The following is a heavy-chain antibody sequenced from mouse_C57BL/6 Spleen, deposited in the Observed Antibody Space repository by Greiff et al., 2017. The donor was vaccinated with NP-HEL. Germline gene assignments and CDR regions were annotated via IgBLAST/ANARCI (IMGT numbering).Heavy chain of an antibody. CDR3: ARDAPPDYYGSSYWYFDV. D-gene: IGHD1-1*01. J-gene: IGHJ1*03. V-gene: IGHV7-1*01. CDR1: GFTFSDFY. Sequence: EVKVVESGGGLVQSGRSLRLSCATSGFTFSDFYMEWVRQAPGKGLEWIAASRNKANDYTTEYSASVKGRFIVSRYTSQSILYLQMNALRAEDTAIDYCARDAPPDYYGSSYWYFDVWGTGTTVTVSS. CDR2: SRNKANDYTT.